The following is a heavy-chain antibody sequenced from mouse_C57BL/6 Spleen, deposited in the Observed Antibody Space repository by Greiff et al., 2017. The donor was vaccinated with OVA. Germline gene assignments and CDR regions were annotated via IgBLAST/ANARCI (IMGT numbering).Heavy chain of an antibody. CDR2: IHPNSGST. Sequence: QVQLQQPGAELVKPGASVKLSCKASGYTFTSYWMHWVKQRPGQGLEWIGMIHPNSGSTNYNEKFKSKATLTVDKSSSTAYMQLSSLTSADAAVYYCARSLDSPYAMDYWGQGTSVTVSS. D-gene: IGHD3-2*01. CDR1: GYTFTSYW. CDR3: ARSLDSPYAMDY. V-gene: IGHV1-64*01. J-gene: IGHJ4*01.